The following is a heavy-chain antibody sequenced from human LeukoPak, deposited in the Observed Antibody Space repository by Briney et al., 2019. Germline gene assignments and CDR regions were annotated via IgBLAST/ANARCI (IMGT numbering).Heavy chain of an antibody. CDR2: ISGSGGST. V-gene: IGHV3-23*01. CDR3: AKRYISGPDDY. J-gene: IGHJ4*02. CDR1: GFTFSSYA. Sequence: GGSLRLSCAASGFTFSSYATSWVRQAPGKGLEWVSTISGSGGSTYYADSVKGRFTISRDISKNTLYLQMNSLRAEDTAVYYCAKRYISGPDDYWGQGTLVTVSS. D-gene: IGHD6-19*01.